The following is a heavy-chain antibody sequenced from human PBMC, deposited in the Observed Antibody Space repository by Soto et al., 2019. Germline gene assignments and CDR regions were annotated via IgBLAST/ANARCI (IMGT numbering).Heavy chain of an antibody. J-gene: IGHJ6*02. Sequence: GESLKISCKGSGFSFTSYWIGWVRQMPGKGLECMGIIYPRDSDTRYSPSFQGQVTISADKSISTAYLQWSSLKASDTAMYYCARSHVVVPAAREANYGMDVWGQGTTVTVSS. D-gene: IGHD2-2*01. CDR3: ARSHVVVPAAREANYGMDV. CDR2: IYPRDSDT. CDR1: GFSFTSYW. V-gene: IGHV5-51*01.